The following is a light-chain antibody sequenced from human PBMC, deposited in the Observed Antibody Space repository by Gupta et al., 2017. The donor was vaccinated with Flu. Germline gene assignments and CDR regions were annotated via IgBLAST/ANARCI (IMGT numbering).Light chain of an antibody. CDR3: QQYVSWPLT. J-gene: IGKJ4*01. CDR2: GAF. V-gene: IGKV3-15*01. Sequence: EVVMTQFPATLSVSPGDRTTLSCRASQSVTNNWLAWYQQKPGQAPRLLIFGAFNRATGIPARFSGSGSGTDFTLTISSLQSEDFAVYYCQQYVSWPLTFGGGTKVEIK. CDR1: QSVTNN.